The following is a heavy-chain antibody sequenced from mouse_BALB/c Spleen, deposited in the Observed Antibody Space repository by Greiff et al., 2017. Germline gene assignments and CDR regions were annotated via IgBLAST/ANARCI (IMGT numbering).Heavy chain of an antibody. V-gene: IGHV1-9*01. CDR3: ARGDGYYGGFAY. D-gene: IGHD2-3*01. CDR2: ILPGSGST. J-gene: IGHJ3*01. Sequence: VQLQQSGAELMKPGASVKISCKATGYTFSSYWIEWVKQRPGHGLEWIGEILPGSGSTNYNEKFKGKATFTADTSSNTAYMQLSSLTSEDSAVYYCARGDGYYGGFAYWGQGTLVTVSA. CDR1: GYTFSSYW.